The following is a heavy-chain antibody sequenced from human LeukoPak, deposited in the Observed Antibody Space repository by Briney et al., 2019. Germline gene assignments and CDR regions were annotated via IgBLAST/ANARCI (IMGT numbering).Heavy chain of an antibody. CDR1: GYTFTGYY. CDR2: ITPNSGGT. Sequence: ASVKVSCKASGYTFTGYYMHWVRQAPGQGLEWMGWITPNSGGTNYAQKFQGRVTMTRDTSISTAYMELSRLRSDDTAVYYCARGGPAARRLNYYCMDVWGKGTTVTVSS. CDR3: ARGGPAARRLNYYCMDV. D-gene: IGHD2-2*01. J-gene: IGHJ6*03. V-gene: IGHV1-2*02.